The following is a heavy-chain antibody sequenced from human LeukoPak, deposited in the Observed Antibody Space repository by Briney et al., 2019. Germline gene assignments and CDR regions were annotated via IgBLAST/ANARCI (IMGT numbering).Heavy chain of an antibody. J-gene: IGHJ5*02. CDR1: GGSSGGIY. Sequence: PETLSPTCAVYGGSSGGIYWSWIRQPPGKGREGIAEINQSGSTNYNPTLKSRCTISVDTAQNQCSRKRCSVTAADTTVYYGARGSYSGSFPWGQGTLVTVSS. CDR3: ARGSYSGSFP. V-gene: IGHV4-34*01. CDR2: INQSGST. D-gene: IGHD1-26*01.